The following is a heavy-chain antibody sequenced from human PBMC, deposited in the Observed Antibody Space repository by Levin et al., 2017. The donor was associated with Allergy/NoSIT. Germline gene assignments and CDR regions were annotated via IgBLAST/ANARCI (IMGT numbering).Heavy chain of an antibody. CDR3: ARDMSPADYDILTGYYPRGPTPLDY. CDR1: GYTFTSYG. J-gene: IGHJ4*02. V-gene: IGHV1-18*01. D-gene: IGHD3-9*01. Sequence: ASVKVSCKASGYTFTSYGISWVRQAPGQGLEWMGWISAYNGNTNYAQKLQGRVTMTTDTSTSTAYMELRSLRSDDTAVYYCARDMSPADYDILTGYYPRGPTPLDYWGQGTLVTVSS. CDR2: ISAYNGNT.